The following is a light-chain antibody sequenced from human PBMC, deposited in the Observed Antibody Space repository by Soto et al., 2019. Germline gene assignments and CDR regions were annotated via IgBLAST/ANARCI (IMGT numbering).Light chain of an antibody. CDR1: SSNIGARFD. CDR2: VNT. V-gene: IGLV1-40*01. CDR3: QSYDSSLAGFV. J-gene: IGLJ1*01. Sequence: QSVLTQPPSVSGARGQTVTISCTGSSSNIGARFDVHWYRHLPGTAPKLLISVNTNGPSGVADRFSGSKSGTSASLAIAGLRAEDEADYYCQSYDSSLAGFVFGTGTKVTVL.